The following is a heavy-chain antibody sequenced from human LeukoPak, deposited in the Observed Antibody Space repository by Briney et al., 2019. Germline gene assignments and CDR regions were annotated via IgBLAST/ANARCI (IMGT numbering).Heavy chain of an antibody. D-gene: IGHD3-22*01. CDR1: GDSITGSSYY. J-gene: IGHJ4*02. CDR3: ARHYYDSTGYYYFDH. V-gene: IGHV4-39*01. CDR2: MFYSGST. Sequence: PSETLSLTCTVSGDSITGSSYYWGWIRQPPGKGLEWIGSMFYSGSTYSNPSLKSRVTISVDTSKNQFSLKLSSVTAADTAVYYCARHYYDSTGYYYFDHWGQGTLVTVSS.